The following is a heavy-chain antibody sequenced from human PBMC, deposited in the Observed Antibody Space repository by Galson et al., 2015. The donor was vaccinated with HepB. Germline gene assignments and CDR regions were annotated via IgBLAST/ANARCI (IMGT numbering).Heavy chain of an antibody. CDR1: GDSVSSHSAA. Sequence: CAISGDSVSSHSAAWNWIRQSPSRGLEWLGRTYYRSKWYNDYAVSVKSRITINPDTSKNQFSLQLNSVTPEDTAVYYCARDRGSSFPPPLAFDIWGQGTMVTVSS. CDR2: TYYRSKWYN. D-gene: IGHD6-13*01. J-gene: IGHJ3*02. V-gene: IGHV6-1*01. CDR3: ARDRGSSFPPPLAFDI.